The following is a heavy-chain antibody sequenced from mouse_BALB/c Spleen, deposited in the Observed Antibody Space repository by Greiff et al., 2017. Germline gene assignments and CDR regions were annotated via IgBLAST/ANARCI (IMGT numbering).Heavy chain of an antibody. CDR2: INPSSGYT. CDR3: ARSWRYDAAY. D-gene: IGHD2-14*01. CDR1: GYTFTSYT. J-gene: IGHJ3*01. V-gene: IGHV1-4*02. Sequence: VQLQQSAAELARPGASVKMSCKASGYTFTSYTMHWVKQRPGQGLEWIGYINPSSGYTEYNQKFKDKTTLTADKSSSTAYMQLSSLTSEDSAVYYCARSWRYDAAYWGQGTLVTVSA.